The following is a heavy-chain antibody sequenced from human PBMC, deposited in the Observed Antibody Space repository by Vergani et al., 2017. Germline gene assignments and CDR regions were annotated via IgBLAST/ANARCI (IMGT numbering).Heavy chain of an antibody. Sequence: QLVESGGGLVKPGGSLRLSCAASGFSFSSYTMNWVRQAPGKGLEWVSAISSGGDYIYYADSVKGRFTISRDNAKNSVFLQLNSLRAEDSAVYYCSRDPVEWILSHYYMDVWGKGTTVTVSS. J-gene: IGHJ6*03. CDR3: SRDPVEWILSHYYMDV. V-gene: IGHV3-21*01. CDR1: GFSFSSYT. D-gene: IGHD3-3*01. CDR2: ISSGGDYI.